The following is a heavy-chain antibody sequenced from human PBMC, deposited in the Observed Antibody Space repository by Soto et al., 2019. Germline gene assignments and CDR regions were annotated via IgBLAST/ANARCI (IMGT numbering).Heavy chain of an antibody. D-gene: IGHD3-16*02. CDR3: AKTYDYIWGSYRLGYYFDY. CDR2: ISGSGGST. CDR1: GFTFSSYA. J-gene: IGHJ4*02. Sequence: GGSLRLSCAASGFTFSSYAMSWVRQAPGKGLEWVSAISGSGGSTYYADSVKGRFTISRDNSKNTLYLQMNSLRAEDTAVYYCAKTYDYIWGSYRLGYYFDYWGQGTLVTVSS. V-gene: IGHV3-23*01.